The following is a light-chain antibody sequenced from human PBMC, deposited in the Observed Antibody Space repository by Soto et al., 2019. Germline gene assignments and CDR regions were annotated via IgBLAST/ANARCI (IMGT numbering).Light chain of an antibody. CDR1: QSVLYSSNNKNY. J-gene: IGKJ2*01. CDR2: WAS. V-gene: IGKV4-1*01. CDR3: QQYESTPPT. Sequence: DIVMTQSPDSLAVSLGERATINCKSSQSVLYSSNNKNYLAWYQQRPGQPPKLLIYWASTRESGVPDRFSGSGSGTDVTRTISSLQAVDVAVYYCQQYESTPPTFGQGTKLDIK.